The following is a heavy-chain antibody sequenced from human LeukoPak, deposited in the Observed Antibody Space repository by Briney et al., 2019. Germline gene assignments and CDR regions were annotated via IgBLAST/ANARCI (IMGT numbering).Heavy chain of an antibody. CDR1: GGTFSSYA. Sequence: GASVKVSCKASGGTFSSYAISWVRQAPGQGLEWMGGIIPIFGTANYTQKFQGRVTITADESTSTAYMELSSLRSEDTVVYYCASPRRSGSSGYYFDYWGQGTLVTVSS. V-gene: IGHV1-69*13. CDR3: ASPRRSGSSGYYFDY. J-gene: IGHJ4*02. D-gene: IGHD3-22*01. CDR2: IIPIFGTA.